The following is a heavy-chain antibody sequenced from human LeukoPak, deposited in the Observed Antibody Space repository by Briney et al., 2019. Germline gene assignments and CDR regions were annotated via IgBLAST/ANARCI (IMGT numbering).Heavy chain of an antibody. CDR3: ARGPSITMVRGGQWYYYMDV. CDR1: GYTFTSYY. Sequence: GASVKVSCKASGYTFTSYYMHWVRRAPGQGLEWMGIINPSGGSTNYAQKFQGRVTMTRDTSTNTVYMELSSLRSEDTAVYYCARGPSITMVRGGQWYYYMDVWGKGTTVTISS. J-gene: IGHJ6*03. CDR2: INPSGGST. D-gene: IGHD3-10*01. V-gene: IGHV1-46*01.